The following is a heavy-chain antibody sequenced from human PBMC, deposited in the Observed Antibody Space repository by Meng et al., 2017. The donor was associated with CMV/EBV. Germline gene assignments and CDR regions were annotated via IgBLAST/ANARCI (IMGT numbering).Heavy chain of an antibody. CDR3: ARDSKRIAAAGKRLNWFDP. D-gene: IGHD6-13*01. CDR2: INPSGGST. CDR1: FTSYY. V-gene: IGHV1-46*01. J-gene: IGHJ5*02. Sequence: FTSYYMHWVRQAPGQGLEWMGIINPSGGSTSYVQKFQGRATMTRDASTSTVYMELSSLRSEDTAVYYCARDSKRIAAAGKRLNWFDPWGQGTLVTVSS.